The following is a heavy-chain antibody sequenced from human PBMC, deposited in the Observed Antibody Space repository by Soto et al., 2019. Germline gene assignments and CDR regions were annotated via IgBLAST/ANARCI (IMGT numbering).Heavy chain of an antibody. Sequence: QVQLVQSGAQVKKPGASVKVSCKASGYTFDNYALHWVRQAPGRRLEWMGWIHAGNGYTKYSQSFQGRVTITRYTSASPAHMLLSNLRSEATAVYFCARVKYSAYDVKLAFDIWGQGTMVTVPS. CDR1: GYTFDNYA. J-gene: IGHJ3*02. D-gene: IGHD5-12*01. V-gene: IGHV1-3*01. CDR2: IHAGNGYT. CDR3: ARVKYSAYDVKLAFDI.